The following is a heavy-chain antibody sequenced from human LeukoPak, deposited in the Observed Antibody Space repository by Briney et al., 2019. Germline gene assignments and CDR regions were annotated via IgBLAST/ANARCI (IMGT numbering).Heavy chain of an antibody. CDR1: GGSISSYY. CDR3: ARDRDVDDFDS. D-gene: IGHD2-15*01. J-gene: IGHJ4*01. V-gene: IGHV4-4*07. Sequence: SETLSLTCTVSGGSISSYYWSWIRQPAGKGLEWIGRIYTSGSTYYNPSLKSRVTISVDTSKNQLSLNLKSVTAADTAVYYCARDRDVDDFDSWGHGTLVTVSS. CDR2: IYTSGST.